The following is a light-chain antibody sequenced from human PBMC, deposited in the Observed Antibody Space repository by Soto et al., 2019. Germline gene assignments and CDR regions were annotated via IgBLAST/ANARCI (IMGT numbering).Light chain of an antibody. J-gene: IGKJ1*01. CDR2: GAS. V-gene: IGKV3-20*01. CDR1: QSVSSSY. CDR3: QQYDYLVT. Sequence: EIVLTQSPGTLSLSPCERATLSCRASQSVSSSYLAWYQQKPGQAPRLLIYGASSRATGIPDRFSGSGSGTDFTLTISRVEPEDLAVYYCQQYDYLVTFGQGTK.